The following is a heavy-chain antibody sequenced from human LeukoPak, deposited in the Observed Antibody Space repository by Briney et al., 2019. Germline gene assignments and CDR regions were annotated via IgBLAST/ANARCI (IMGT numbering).Heavy chain of an antibody. CDR1: GLTFSIYS. Sequence: GGSLRLSCVASGLTFSIYSMNWVRQAPGKGLEWVSYISKNSDDIYNADSVRGRFTISRDNAKNSLYLQMTSLRAEDTAVYYCARVRPGYYCDYWGQGILVSVSS. CDR2: ISKNSDDI. J-gene: IGHJ4*02. CDR3: ARVRPGYYCDY. V-gene: IGHV3-21*05.